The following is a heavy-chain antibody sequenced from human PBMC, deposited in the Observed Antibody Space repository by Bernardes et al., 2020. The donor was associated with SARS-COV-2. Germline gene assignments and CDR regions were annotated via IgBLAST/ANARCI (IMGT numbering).Heavy chain of an antibody. Sequence: ASVKVSCKASGYTFTGYYMHWGRQAPGQGLEWMGWINPNSGGTNYAQKFQGWVTMTRDTSISTAYMELSRLRSDDTAVYYCARAGSMGYYYYYGMDVWGQGTTVTVSS. V-gene: IGHV1-2*04. CDR2: INPNSGGT. D-gene: IGHD2-8*01. J-gene: IGHJ6*02. CDR3: ARAGSMGYYYYYGMDV. CDR1: GYTFTGYY.